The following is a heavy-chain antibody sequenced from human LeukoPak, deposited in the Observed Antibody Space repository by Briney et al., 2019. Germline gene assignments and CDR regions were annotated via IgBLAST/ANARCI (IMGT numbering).Heavy chain of an antibody. D-gene: IGHD5-12*01. CDR1: GFTFRHYE. V-gene: IGHV3-48*03. CDR3: AKLFGSGYHFFHF. J-gene: IGHJ4*02. CDR2: ITSGSGDTT. Sequence: GGSLRLSCAASGFTFRHYEMTWVRQAPGKVLEWLSFITSGSGDTTYYADSVKGRFTISRDNDKNSLSLQMNSLRAEDTAIYYCAKLFGSGYHFFHFWGQGTLVTVSS.